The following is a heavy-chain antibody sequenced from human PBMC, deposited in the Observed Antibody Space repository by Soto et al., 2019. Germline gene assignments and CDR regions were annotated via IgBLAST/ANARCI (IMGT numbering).Heavy chain of an antibody. CDR2: IYPGDSDT. D-gene: IGHD4-17*01. CDR1: GYSYTNYW. CDR3: ARLNGVTTDYYFYGMDV. Sequence: GESLKISCKGSGYSYTNYWIGWVRQMPGKGLEWMGIIYPGDSDTRYSPSFQGQVTISADKSISAAYLEWNNLQASDTAIYYCARLNGVTTDYYFYGMDVWGQGTTVTVSS. V-gene: IGHV5-51*01. J-gene: IGHJ6*02.